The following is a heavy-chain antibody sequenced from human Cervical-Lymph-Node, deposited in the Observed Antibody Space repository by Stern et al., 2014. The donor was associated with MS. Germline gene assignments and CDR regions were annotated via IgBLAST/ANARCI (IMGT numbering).Heavy chain of an antibody. CDR2: ISYDGSNQ. V-gene: IGHV3-30*18. CDR1: GFTFTTSG. CDR3: ANAAALSCRSPSCYKAFEY. Sequence: MQLVESGGGVVQPGGALRLSCAASGFTFTTSGMHWVRQAPGKGLDWVAVISYDGSNQYYGDSVKGRFTISRDNSKNTVYLQMNSLRPKDTAVYYCANAAALSCRSPSCYKAFEYWGQGILVTVSS. D-gene: IGHD2-2*02. J-gene: IGHJ4*02.